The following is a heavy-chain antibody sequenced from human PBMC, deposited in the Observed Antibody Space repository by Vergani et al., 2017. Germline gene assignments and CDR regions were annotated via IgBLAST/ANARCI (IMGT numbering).Heavy chain of an antibody. CDR3: ARGGSSGHYYYYMDV. V-gene: IGHV1-69*13. J-gene: IGHJ6*03. D-gene: IGHD6-6*01. Sequence: QVQLVQSGAEVKKPGASVKVSCKASGYTFTSYGISWVRQAPGQGLEWMGGIIPIFGTANYAQKFQGRVTITADESTSTAYMELSSLRSEDTAVYYCARGGSSGHYYYYMDVWGKGTTVTVSS. CDR1: GYTFTSYG. CDR2: IIPIFGTA.